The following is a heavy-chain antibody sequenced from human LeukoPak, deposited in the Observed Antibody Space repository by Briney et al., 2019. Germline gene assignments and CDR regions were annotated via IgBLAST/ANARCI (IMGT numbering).Heavy chain of an antibody. CDR1: GGTFTSYA. CDR3: FSTRTYYYDSSGYQNHDY. Sequence: SVKVSCKASGGTFTSYAISWVRQVPGQGLEWMGGIIPIFGTANYAQKFQGRVTITADESTSTAYMELSSLRSEDTAVYYCFSTRTYYYDSSGYQNHDYWGQGTLVTVSS. D-gene: IGHD3-22*01. J-gene: IGHJ4*02. V-gene: IGHV1-69*13. CDR2: IIPIFGTA.